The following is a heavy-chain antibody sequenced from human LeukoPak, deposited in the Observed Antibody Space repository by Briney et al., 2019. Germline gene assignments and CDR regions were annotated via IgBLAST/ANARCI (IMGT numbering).Heavy chain of an antibody. CDR3: ARGDFWSGYQRQSPLNY. CDR2: IIPIFGTA. D-gene: IGHD3-3*01. J-gene: IGHJ4*02. CDR1: GGTFSSYA. Sequence: SVKVSCKASGGTFSSYAISWVRQAPGQGLEWMGGIIPIFGTANYAQKFQGRVTITADESTSTAYMELSSLRSEDTAVYYCARGDFWSGYQRQSPLNYWGQGTLVTVPS. V-gene: IGHV1-69*13.